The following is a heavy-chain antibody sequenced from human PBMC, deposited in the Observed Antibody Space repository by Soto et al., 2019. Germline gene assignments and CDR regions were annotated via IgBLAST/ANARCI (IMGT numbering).Heavy chain of an antibody. CDR3: AGDRGGGLLGFGDQGGFSV. CDR1: GGSISSYY. D-gene: IGHD3-10*01. J-gene: IGHJ6*02. CDR2: IYASGST. Sequence: SETLSLTCPVSGGSISSYYWSWIRQPAGKGLEWIGRIYASGSTNYNPSLKGRVTISVDTSKNQFSLKLSSVTAADTAVYYCAGDRGGGLLGFGDQGGFSVWGQGTTVTVSS. V-gene: IGHV4-4*07.